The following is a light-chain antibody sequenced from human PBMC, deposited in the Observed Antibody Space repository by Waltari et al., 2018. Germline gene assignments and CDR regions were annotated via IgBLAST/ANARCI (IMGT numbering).Light chain of an antibody. Sequence: NFMLTQPHSVSESPGKTVTISCTRSSGSIASNYVQWYQHRPGSSPTTVIYEENQRPSGVPDRFSGSIDSSSNSASLTISGLKTEDEADYYCQSYDSSNHGVFGGGTKLTVL. CDR1: SGSIASNY. CDR2: EEN. V-gene: IGLV6-57*01. J-gene: IGLJ2*01. CDR3: QSYDSSNHGV.